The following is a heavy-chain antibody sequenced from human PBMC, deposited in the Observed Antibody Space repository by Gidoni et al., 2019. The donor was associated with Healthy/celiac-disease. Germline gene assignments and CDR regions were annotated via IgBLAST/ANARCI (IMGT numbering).Heavy chain of an antibody. J-gene: IGHJ5*02. CDR3: ARTGVGVGFDP. D-gene: IGHD3-3*01. CDR1: GGSISSYY. V-gene: IGHV4-59*01. Sequence: QVQLQASGPGLVKPSETLSLTCTVSGGSISSYYWSWIRQPPGKGLEWIGYIYYSGSTNYNPSLKSRVTISVDTSKNQFSLKLSSVTAADTAVYYCARTGVGVGFDPWGQGTLVTVSS. CDR2: IYYSGST.